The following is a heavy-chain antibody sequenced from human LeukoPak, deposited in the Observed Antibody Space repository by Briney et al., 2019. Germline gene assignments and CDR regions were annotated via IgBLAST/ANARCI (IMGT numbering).Heavy chain of an antibody. V-gene: IGHV4-59*01. CDR2: IYYSGST. CDR1: GGSISSYY. J-gene: IGHJ3*02. D-gene: IGHD3-22*01. Sequence: SETLSLTCTVSGGSISSYYWSWIRQPPGKGLEWIGYIYYSGSTNYNPSLKSRVTISVDTSKNQFSLKLSSVTAADTAVYYCARAYYYDSSARARGAFDIWGQGTMVTVSS. CDR3: ARAYYYDSSARARGAFDI.